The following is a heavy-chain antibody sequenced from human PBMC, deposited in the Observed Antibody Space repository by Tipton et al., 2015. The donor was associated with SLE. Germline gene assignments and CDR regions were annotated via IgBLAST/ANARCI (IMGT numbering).Heavy chain of an antibody. Sequence: TLSLTCTVSGGSISSYYWSWTRHPPGKGRGWIGFIFYIGSTSYNPSLKSRVTISEDTSKNQSSLKLSSVTAADTAVSYCARDCYGGNSACFDYWGQGTLVTVSS. D-gene: IGHD4-23*01. CDR1: GGSISSYY. V-gene: IGHV4-59*01. J-gene: IGHJ4*02. CDR3: ARDCYGGNSACFDY. CDR2: IFYIGST.